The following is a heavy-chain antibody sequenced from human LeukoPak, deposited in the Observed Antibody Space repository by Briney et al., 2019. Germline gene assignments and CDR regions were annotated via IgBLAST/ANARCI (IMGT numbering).Heavy chain of an antibody. V-gene: IGHV3-7*01. Sequence: PGGSLRLSCAASGFTFSSYWVSWVRQAPGKGLEWVANIKQDGSEKYYVDSVKGRFTISRDNAKNSLYLQMNSLRAEDTAVYYCARDLSIAARGDDYWGQGTLVTVSS. D-gene: IGHD6-6*01. CDR2: IKQDGSEK. J-gene: IGHJ4*02. CDR1: GFTFSSYW. CDR3: ARDLSIAARGDDY.